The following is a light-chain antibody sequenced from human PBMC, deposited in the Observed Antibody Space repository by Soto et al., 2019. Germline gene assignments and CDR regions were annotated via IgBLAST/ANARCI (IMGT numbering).Light chain of an antibody. Sequence: DIVVTQSPDSLAVSLGERATINCRSSQSVLFRSNNKNYLAWYQQKAGQPPKLLIYWASTRESGVPDRFSGSGSGTDFTLTISRLEPEDFAVYHCQQYDTSPTFGQGTKVDIK. J-gene: IGKJ1*01. CDR1: QSVLFRSNNKNY. CDR3: QQYDTSPT. CDR2: WAS. V-gene: IGKV4-1*01.